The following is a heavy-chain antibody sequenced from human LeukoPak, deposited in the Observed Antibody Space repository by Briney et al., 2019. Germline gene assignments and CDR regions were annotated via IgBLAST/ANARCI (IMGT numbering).Heavy chain of an antibody. Sequence: SETLSLTCTVSGGSISSYYWSWIRQPAGKGLEWIGRIYTSGSTNYTPSLKSRVTMSVDTSKNPFSLKLSSVTAADTAVYYCASVHRGYSYGGNYFDYWGQGTLVTVSS. CDR3: ASVHRGYSYGGNYFDY. CDR1: GGSISSYY. CDR2: IYTSGST. D-gene: IGHD5-18*01. V-gene: IGHV4-4*07. J-gene: IGHJ4*02.